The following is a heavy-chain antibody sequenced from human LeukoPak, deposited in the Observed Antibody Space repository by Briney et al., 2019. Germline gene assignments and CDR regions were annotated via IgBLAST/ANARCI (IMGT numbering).Heavy chain of an antibody. CDR3: ARYGSGSYYLPDYYYYMDV. CDR2: INHSGST. D-gene: IGHD3-10*01. Sequence: SETLSLTCAVYGGSFSGYYWSWIRQPPGKGLEWIGEINHSGSTNYNPSLKSRVTISVDTSKNRFSLKLSSVTAADTAVYYCARYGSGSYYLPDYYYYMDVWGKGTTVTISS. CDR1: GGSFSGYY. J-gene: IGHJ6*03. V-gene: IGHV4-34*01.